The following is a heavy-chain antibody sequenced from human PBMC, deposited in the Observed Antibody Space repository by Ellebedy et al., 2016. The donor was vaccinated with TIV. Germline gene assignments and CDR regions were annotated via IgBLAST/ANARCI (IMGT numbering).Heavy chain of an antibody. V-gene: IGHV4-39*01. D-gene: IGHD3-3*02. CDR2: IYYSGST. CDR1: GGSISSGTYY. CDR3: ARHALVLDIEPYDWFDP. J-gene: IGHJ5*02. Sequence: SETLSLTCTVSGGSISSGTYYWGWIRQPPGKGLEWIGTIYYSGSTYYNPSLKSRVSMSFDTSKNQFSLSLSSVTAADTALYYCARHALVLDIEPYDWFDPWGQGALVTVSS.